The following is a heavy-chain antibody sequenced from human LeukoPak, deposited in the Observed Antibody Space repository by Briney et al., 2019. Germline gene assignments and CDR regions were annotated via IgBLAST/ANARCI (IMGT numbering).Heavy chain of an antibody. CDR3: VRGVGVSRFNYLDP. D-gene: IGHD1-7*01. V-gene: IGHV3-33*01. CDR1: GFTFSSFG. J-gene: IGHJ5*02. Sequence: GRSLTLSCAASGFTFSSFGMHWVRQAPGKGLEWVAVIWYDASNKYYADSVKGRVTISRDNSKNTLYLQMNSLRDDDTAVYYCVRGVGVSRFNYLDPWGQGTLVIASS. CDR2: IWYDASNK.